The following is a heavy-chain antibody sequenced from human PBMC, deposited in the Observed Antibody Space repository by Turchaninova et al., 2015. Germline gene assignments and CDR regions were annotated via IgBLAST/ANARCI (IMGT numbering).Heavy chain of an antibody. J-gene: IGHJ6*02. Sequence: QVTLKESGPVLVKPAETLTLTCIASGFSFRNPKMGVSLIRQPPGKALGWLAHIFSSDEKSYSASLKTRLTISKDTSKSQVVLTMTNVDPVDSATYYCARVRRGASVEDYQNYYGMDVWGQGTTVTVSS. CDR3: ARVRRGASVEDYQNYYGMDV. CDR1: GFSFRNPKMG. D-gene: IGHD2-2*01. CDR2: IFSSDEK. V-gene: IGHV2-26*01.